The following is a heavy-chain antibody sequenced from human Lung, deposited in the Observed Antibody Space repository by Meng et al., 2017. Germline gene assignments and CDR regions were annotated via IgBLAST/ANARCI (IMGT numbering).Heavy chain of an antibody. Sequence: QVELWEAGGGGVQPGRSLGLSCAASGFTFSSLAMHWVRQASGKGLEWVAVISYDGSNKYYADSVKGRFTISRDNSKNTLYLQMNSLRAEDTAVYYCARDPHYDILTGADYWGQGTLVTVSS. D-gene: IGHD3-9*01. V-gene: IGHV3-30*16. CDR3: ARDPHYDILTGADY. CDR2: ISYDGSNK. J-gene: IGHJ4*02. CDR1: GFTFSSLA.